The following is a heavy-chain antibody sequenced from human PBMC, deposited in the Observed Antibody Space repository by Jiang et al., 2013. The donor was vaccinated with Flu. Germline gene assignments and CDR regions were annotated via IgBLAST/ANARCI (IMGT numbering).Heavy chain of an antibody. D-gene: IGHD2-15*01. CDR3: ARLPCFGGGCGYWYFDL. CDR1: GGSISSRDYH. Sequence: LLKPSETLSLTCTVSGGSISSRDYHWGWIRQPPGKGLEWIGSIYYNGNTYYNPSLKSRVTKSVDTSRNQFSLTLTSVTVADTAVYYCARLPCFGGGCGYWYFDLWGRGTLVTVSS. V-gene: IGHV4-39*01. CDR2: IYYNGNT. J-gene: IGHJ2*01.